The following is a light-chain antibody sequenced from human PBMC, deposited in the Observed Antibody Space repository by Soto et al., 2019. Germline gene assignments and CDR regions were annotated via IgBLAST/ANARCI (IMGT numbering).Light chain of an antibody. J-gene: IGLJ2*01. CDR3: AAWDDSLSAAV. CDR1: SSNIGSNY. Sequence: QAVVTQSPSASGTPGQRVTISCSGSSSNIGSNYVYWYQQLPGTAPKLLIYRNDERPSGVPDRFSGSKSDTSASLAISGLRSEDEADYFCAAWDDSLSAAVFGGGTKLPVL. CDR2: RND. V-gene: IGLV1-47*01.